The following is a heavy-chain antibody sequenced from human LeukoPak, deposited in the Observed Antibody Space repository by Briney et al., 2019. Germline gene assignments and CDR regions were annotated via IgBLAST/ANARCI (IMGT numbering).Heavy chain of an antibody. D-gene: IGHD6-19*01. J-gene: IGHJ4*02. Sequence: ASVKVSCKASGYIFTSYGISWVRQAPGQGLEWTGWISAYNGNTNYAQKFQGRVTMTTDTSTSTAYMELRSLRSDDTAVYYCAMVAVAAGPFDYWGQGTLVTVSS. V-gene: IGHV1-18*01. CDR2: ISAYNGNT. CDR1: GYIFTSYG. CDR3: AMVAVAAGPFDY.